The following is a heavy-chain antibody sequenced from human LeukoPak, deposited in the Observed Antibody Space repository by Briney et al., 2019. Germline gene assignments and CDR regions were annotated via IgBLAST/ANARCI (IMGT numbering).Heavy chain of an antibody. Sequence: SETLSLTCTVSGDSISSSSSYWGWIRQPPGEGLEWIGGIYYSGSTNYNPSLKSRVTISVDTSKNQFSLKLSSVTAADTAVYYCARRRWYTSWVRLRSWFDPWGQGTLVTVSS. CDR2: IYYSGST. CDR1: GDSISSSSSY. V-gene: IGHV4-39*07. CDR3: ARRRWYTSWVRLRSWFDP. J-gene: IGHJ5*02. D-gene: IGHD4-23*01.